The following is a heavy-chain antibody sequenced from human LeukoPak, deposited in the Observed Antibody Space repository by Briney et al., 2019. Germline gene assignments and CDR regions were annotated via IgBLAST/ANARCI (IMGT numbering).Heavy chain of an antibody. CDR2: IRSKAYGGTT. CDR3: ARVNVCPRCHFDY. Sequence: GGSLRLSCTVSGFTFGDYAMSWVRQAPGKGLEWVGFIRSKAYGGTTEYAASMKGRFTISRDDSKRIAYLQMNSLRAEDTAVYYCARVNVCPRCHFDYWGQGTLVTVSS. V-gene: IGHV3-49*04. D-gene: IGHD3-16*01. J-gene: IGHJ4*02. CDR1: GFTFGDYA.